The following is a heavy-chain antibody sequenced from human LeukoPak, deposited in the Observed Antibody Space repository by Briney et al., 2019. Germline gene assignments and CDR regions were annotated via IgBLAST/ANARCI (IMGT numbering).Heavy chain of an antibody. CDR1: GFPFSGYA. CDR2: IWYDGSNK. V-gene: IGHV3-33*08. D-gene: IGHD3-10*01. CDR3: ARELWFGELSGAFDI. Sequence: GGSLRLSCAASGFPFSGYALNWVRQAPGKGLEWVAVIWYDGSNKYYADSVKGRFTISRDNSKNTLYLQMNSLRAEDTAVYYCARELWFGELSGAFDIWGQGTMVTVSS. J-gene: IGHJ3*02.